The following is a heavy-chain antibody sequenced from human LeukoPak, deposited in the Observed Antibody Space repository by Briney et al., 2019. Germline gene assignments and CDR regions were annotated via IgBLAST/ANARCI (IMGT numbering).Heavy chain of an antibody. V-gene: IGHV3-74*01. J-gene: IGHJ6*02. CDR2: INNDGSRT. Sequence: GGSLRLSCAASGFTFSSSWMHCVRRAPGKGLVWVLHINNDGSRTDYGDSVKGRFTISRDNSKNTLYLQMNSLRAEDTAVYYCAKTTRYYGMDVWGQGTTVTVSS. D-gene: IGHD1-7*01. CDR3: AKTTRYYGMDV. CDR1: GFTFSSSW.